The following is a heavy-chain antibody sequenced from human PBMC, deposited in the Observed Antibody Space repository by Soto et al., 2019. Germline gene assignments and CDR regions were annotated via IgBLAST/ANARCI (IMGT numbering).Heavy chain of an antibody. V-gene: IGHV4-39*01. CDR2: VYYTGST. CDR1: GGSISITNYY. Sequence: QLRLQESGPGLVKPSETLSLTCAVSGGSISITNYYWGWIRQSPGKGLELIGTVYYTGSTYYNPSLKSRLTMSVDTSKNQFSLKLNSVTAADTAVYYCARLPRYDFWTWGQGTLVTVSS. D-gene: IGHD3-3*01. J-gene: IGHJ5*02. CDR3: ARLPRYDFWT.